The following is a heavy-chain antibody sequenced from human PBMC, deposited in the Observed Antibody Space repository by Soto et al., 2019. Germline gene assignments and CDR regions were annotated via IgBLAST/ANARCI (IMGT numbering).Heavy chain of an antibody. J-gene: IGHJ6*02. V-gene: IGHV1-2*04. CDR2: INPNSGGT. Sequence: ASVKVSCKASGYTFTGYYMHWVRQAPGQGLEWMGWINPNSGGTNYAQKFQGWVTMTRDTSISTAYMELSRLRSDDTAVYYCARDVGYSGYDRHGTYYYYGMDVWGQGTTVTVSS. D-gene: IGHD5-12*01. CDR1: GYTFTGYY. CDR3: ARDVGYSGYDRHGTYYYYGMDV.